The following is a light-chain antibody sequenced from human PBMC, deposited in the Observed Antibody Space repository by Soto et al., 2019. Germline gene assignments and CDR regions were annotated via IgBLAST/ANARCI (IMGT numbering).Light chain of an antibody. J-gene: IGLJ1*01. Sequence: QSALTQPASVSGSPGQSITISCTGTSSAVGGYHYVSWHQQHPGKAPKLMIYDVTYRPSGVSNRFSGSKSGNTASLTISGLQDEDEADYYCSSYTSSSTGAFGTGTKLTVL. CDR2: DVT. CDR3: SSYTSSSTGA. V-gene: IGLV2-14*03. CDR1: SSAVGGYHY.